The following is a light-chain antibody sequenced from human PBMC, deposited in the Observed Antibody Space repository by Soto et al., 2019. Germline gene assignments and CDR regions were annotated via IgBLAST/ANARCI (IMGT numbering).Light chain of an antibody. V-gene: IGKV3-15*01. CDR2: GAS. Sequence: EIEFTQSPPTLSLSPGERATLSCRASQSVSSNLAWYQQKPGQAPRLLIYGASTRATGIPARFSGSGSGTEFTLIISSLQSEDCAVYYCQQYNNWPGTFGQGTKVDIK. CDR3: QQYNNWPGT. J-gene: IGKJ1*01. CDR1: QSVSSN.